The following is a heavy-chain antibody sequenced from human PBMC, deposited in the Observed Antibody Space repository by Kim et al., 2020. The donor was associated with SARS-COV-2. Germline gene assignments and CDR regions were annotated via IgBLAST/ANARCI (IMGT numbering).Heavy chain of an antibody. CDR2: IYPGDSDT. Sequence: GESLKISCQVSGYWFANYWIGWVRQMPGKGLEWMGIIYPGDSDTRYNPSFQGHVTISADKSINTAYLQWSSLKASDTATYFCARLPKDDSGTSSPVYFDFWGQGTLVTVTS. D-gene: IGHD3-10*01. V-gene: IGHV5-51*01. CDR1: GYWFANYW. J-gene: IGHJ4*02. CDR3: ARLPKDDSGTSSPVYFDF.